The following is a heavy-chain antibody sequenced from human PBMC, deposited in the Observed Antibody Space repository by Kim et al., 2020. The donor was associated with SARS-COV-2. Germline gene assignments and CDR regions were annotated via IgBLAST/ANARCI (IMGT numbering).Heavy chain of an antibody. CDR1: GGSFSGYY. J-gene: IGHJ3*02. Sequence: SETLSLTCAVYGGSFSGYYWSWIRQPPGKGLEWIGEINHSGSTNYNPSLKSRVTISVDTSKNQFSLKLSSVTAADTAVYYCARSLRSGSYSVHDAFDIWGQGTMVTVSS. CDR2: INHSGST. D-gene: IGHD1-26*01. CDR3: ARSLRSGSYSVHDAFDI. V-gene: IGHV4-34*01.